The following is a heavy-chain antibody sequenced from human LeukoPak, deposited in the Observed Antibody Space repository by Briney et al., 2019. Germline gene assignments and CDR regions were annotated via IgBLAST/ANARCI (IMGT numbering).Heavy chain of an antibody. CDR1: GFTFSSSA. J-gene: IGHJ4*02. CDR3: AKQLGYCSDGSCYFPY. Sequence: PGGSLRLSCAASGFTFSSSAMSWVRQAPGKGLEWVSAISNNGGYTYYADSVQGRFTISRDNSKSTLCLQINSLRAEDTAVYYWAKQLGYCSDGSCYFPYWGQGTLVTVSS. D-gene: IGHD2-15*01. V-gene: IGHV3-23*01. CDR2: ISNNGGYT.